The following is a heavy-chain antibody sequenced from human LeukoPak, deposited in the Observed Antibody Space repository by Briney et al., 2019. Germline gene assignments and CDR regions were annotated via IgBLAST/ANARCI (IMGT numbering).Heavy chain of an antibody. CDR3: GKGGSGSYYTFWLDP. CDR2: ITWDGGRT. D-gene: IGHD3-10*01. V-gene: IGHV3-43*01. J-gene: IGHJ5*02. Sequence: GGSLRLSCAASGFTFDDYSMHWVRQAPGKGLEWVSLITWDGGRTYYADSVKGRFTISRDNSKNTLYLQMNSLRAEDTAVYYCGKGGSGSYYTFWLDPWAREPWSPSPQ. CDR1: GFTFDDYS.